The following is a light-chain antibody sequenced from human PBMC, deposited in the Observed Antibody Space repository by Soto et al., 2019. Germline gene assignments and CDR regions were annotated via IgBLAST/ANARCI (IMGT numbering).Light chain of an antibody. CDR3: QQYNSYSYT. V-gene: IGKV1-5*03. Sequence: DIKMTQSPSTLSASVGDRVTITCRASQSISSWLAWYQQKPGKAPKLLIYKASSLEIGVPSRFSGSGSGTEFTLTISSLQPDDFATYYCQQYNSYSYTFGQGTKLEIK. CDR2: KAS. CDR1: QSISSW. J-gene: IGKJ2*01.